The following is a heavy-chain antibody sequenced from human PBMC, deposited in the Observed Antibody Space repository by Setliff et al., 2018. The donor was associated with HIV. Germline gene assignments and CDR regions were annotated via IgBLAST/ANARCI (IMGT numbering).Heavy chain of an antibody. V-gene: IGHV1-69*05. CDR1: GGTFSSYA. CDR2: TMPISGST. Sequence: SVKVSCKASGGTFSSYAIYWVRQAPGQGLEWMGGTMPISGSTSYAQKFQGRVTITRDTSASTAYMELSSLRSEDTAVYYCARRGSGYDFSYYFDYWGQGTLVTVSS. D-gene: IGHD5-12*01. J-gene: IGHJ4*02. CDR3: ARRGSGYDFSYYFDY.